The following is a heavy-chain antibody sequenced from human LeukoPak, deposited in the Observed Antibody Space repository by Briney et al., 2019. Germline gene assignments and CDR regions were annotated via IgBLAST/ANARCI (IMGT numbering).Heavy chain of an antibody. Sequence: GGSLRLSSAASGFTVSSNYMTWVRQAPGKGLEWVSVIYSGGITYYADSVKGRFTISRDNSKKTIYLQMNSLRAEDTAVYYCASYNPYYWGQGTLVTVSS. CDR3: ASYNPYY. D-gene: IGHD1-1*01. CDR2: IYSGGIT. CDR1: GFTVSSNY. V-gene: IGHV3-53*01. J-gene: IGHJ4*02.